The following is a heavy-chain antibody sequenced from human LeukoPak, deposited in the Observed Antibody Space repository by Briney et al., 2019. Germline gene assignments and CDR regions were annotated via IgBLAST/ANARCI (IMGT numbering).Heavy chain of an antibody. J-gene: IGHJ4*02. CDR2: INTDGSTT. D-gene: IGHD2-2*01. V-gene: IGHV3-74*01. CDR1: GFTFSTYW. Sequence: GGSLRLSCAASGFTFSTYWMHWVRQAPEKGLVWVSRINTDGSTTTYADSVKGRFTISRDNAKNTLYLQMNSLRAEDTAVYYCARIDPAPCSTTSCPYDYWGQGTLVTVSS. CDR3: ARIDPAPCSTTSCPYDY.